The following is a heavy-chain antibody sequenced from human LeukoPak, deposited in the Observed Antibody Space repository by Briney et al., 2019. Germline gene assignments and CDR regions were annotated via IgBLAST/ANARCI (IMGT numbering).Heavy chain of an antibody. CDR1: GGSISSSSYY. D-gene: IGHD2-15*01. CDR3: ARDGRWAVVADNWFDP. J-gene: IGHJ5*02. V-gene: IGHV4-39*07. CDR2: IYYSGST. Sequence: SETLSLTCTVSGGSISSSSYYWGWIRQPPGKGLEWIGSIYYSGSTYYNPSLKSRVTISVDTSKNQFSLKLSSVTAADTAVYYCARDGRWAVVADNWFDPWGQGTLVTVSS.